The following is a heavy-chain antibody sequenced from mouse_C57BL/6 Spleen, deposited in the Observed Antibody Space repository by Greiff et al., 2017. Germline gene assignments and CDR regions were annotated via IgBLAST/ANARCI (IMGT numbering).Heavy chain of an antibody. CDR3: ARKANWDVYYFDY. CDR2: IDPSDSYT. CDR1: GYTFTSYW. Sequence: QVQLQQPGAELVKPGASVKLSCKASGYTFTSYWMQWVKQRPGQGLEWIGEIDPSDSYTNYNQKFKGKATLTVDTSSSTAYMQLSSLRSEDSAVYYCARKANWDVYYFDYRGQGTTLAVSS. J-gene: IGHJ2*01. D-gene: IGHD4-1*01. V-gene: IGHV1-50*01.